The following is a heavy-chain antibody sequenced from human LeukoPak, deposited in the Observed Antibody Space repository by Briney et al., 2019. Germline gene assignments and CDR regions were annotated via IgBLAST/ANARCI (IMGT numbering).Heavy chain of an antibody. CDR1: GGSISSSSYY. CDR3: ARHRGGNSRWYFDY. J-gene: IGHJ4*02. V-gene: IGHV4-39*01. Sequence: SETLSLTCTVSGGSISSSSYYWGWIRQPPGKGLEWIGSIYYSGSTYYNPSLKSRVTMSVDTSKNQFSLKLSSVTAADTAVYYCARHRGGNSRWYFDYWAREPWSPSPQ. D-gene: IGHD4-23*01. CDR2: IYYSGST.